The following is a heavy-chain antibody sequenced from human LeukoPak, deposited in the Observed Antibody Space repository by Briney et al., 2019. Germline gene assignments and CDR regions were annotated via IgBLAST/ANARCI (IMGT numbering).Heavy chain of an antibody. Sequence: GGSLRLSCVASGFALSNYSMNWVRQAPGKGLEWVSYISTSSSTIYYADSVKGRCTISRDNAKNSLYLQMNNLRAEDTAVYYCARGYDFWSSGWLDYWGQGTLVTVSS. V-gene: IGHV3-48*01. CDR2: ISTSSSTI. CDR1: GFALSNYS. J-gene: IGHJ4*02. D-gene: IGHD3-3*01. CDR3: ARGYDFWSSGWLDY.